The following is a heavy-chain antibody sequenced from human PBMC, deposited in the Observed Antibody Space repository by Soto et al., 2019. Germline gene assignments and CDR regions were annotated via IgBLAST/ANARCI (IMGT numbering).Heavy chain of an antibody. V-gene: IGHV3-23*01. CDR2: ISGSGGST. D-gene: IGHD3-22*01. J-gene: IGHJ6*02. CDR3: AKYIRRSRTLTTWGMDV. CDR1: GFTFSSYA. Sequence: GGSLRLSCAASGFTFSSYAMSWVRQAPGKGLEWVSAISGSGGSTYYADSLKGRFTISRDNSKNTLYLQMNSLRAEDTAVYYCAKYIRRSRTLTTWGMDVWGQGTTVTVSS.